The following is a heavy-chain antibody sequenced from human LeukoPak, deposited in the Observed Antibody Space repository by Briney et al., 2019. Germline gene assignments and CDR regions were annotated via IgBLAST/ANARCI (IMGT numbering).Heavy chain of an antibody. CDR3: ARGRSQWLVRVSDY. CDR1: GFTFSSYA. V-gene: IGHV3-23*01. J-gene: IGHJ4*02. Sequence: GGSLRLSCAASGFTFSSYAMSWVRHAPGKGLEWVSAISGSGGSTYYADFVRSRFTISTDNSKNTLYLQMNSLRAEDTAVCNCARGRSQWLVRVSDYWGEGTLVTVSS. CDR2: ISGSGGST. D-gene: IGHD6-19*01.